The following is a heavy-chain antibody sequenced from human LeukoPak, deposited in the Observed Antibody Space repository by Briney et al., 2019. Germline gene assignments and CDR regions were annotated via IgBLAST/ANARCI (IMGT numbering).Heavy chain of an antibody. Sequence: GGSLRLSCAASGFTFSNYWLNWVRRAPGMGLEWVSSISSSTTYTYYADSMKGRFTVSRDNAKNSLYLQMHSLRGEDTAVYYCVRSGDYGDYGGSTDAFDLWGQGTMVTVSS. D-gene: IGHD4-17*01. CDR1: GFTFSNYW. J-gene: IGHJ3*01. CDR3: VRSGDYGDYGGSTDAFDL. V-gene: IGHV3-21*01. CDR2: ISSSTTYT.